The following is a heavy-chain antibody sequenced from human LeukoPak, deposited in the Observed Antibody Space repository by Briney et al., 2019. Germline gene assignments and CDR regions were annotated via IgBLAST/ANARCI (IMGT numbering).Heavy chain of an antibody. CDR3: TKGDILTGYYDPYYFDY. D-gene: IGHD3-9*01. CDR2: IKQDGSEK. Sequence: KTGGSLRLSCEGSGFSFSDYWMNWVRQAPGKGLEWLANIKQDGSEKYYVASVRGRFTISRDNSKNTLYLQMNSLRAEDTAVYYCTKGDILTGYYDPYYFDYWGPGTLVTVSS. V-gene: IGHV3-7*03. J-gene: IGHJ4*02. CDR1: GFSFSDYW.